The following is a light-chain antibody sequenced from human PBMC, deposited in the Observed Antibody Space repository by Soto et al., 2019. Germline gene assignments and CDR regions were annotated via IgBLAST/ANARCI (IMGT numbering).Light chain of an antibody. Sequence: QSVLTKPPSASGTPGQRVTISCSGSSSNIGTNYVNWYQHLTGTAPKLLIYRNNLRPSGVPDRFSGSRSGTSASLAISGLRSEDEADYDCAAWDDSLSADVFGTGTKVTVL. CDR3: AAWDDSLSADV. CDR1: SSNIGTNY. V-gene: IGLV1-47*01. J-gene: IGLJ1*01. CDR2: RNN.